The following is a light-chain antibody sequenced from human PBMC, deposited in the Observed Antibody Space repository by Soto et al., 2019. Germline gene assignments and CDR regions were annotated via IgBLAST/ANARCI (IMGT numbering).Light chain of an antibody. Sequence: IQMTQSPSTLCASVGDRVTITCRASQSISSWLAWYQQKPGKAPKLLIYDASSLESGVPSRFSGSGSGTEFTLTISSLQPDDFATYYCQQYNSYWTFGQGTKV. CDR3: QQYNSYWT. CDR2: DAS. J-gene: IGKJ1*01. CDR1: QSISSW. V-gene: IGKV1-5*01.